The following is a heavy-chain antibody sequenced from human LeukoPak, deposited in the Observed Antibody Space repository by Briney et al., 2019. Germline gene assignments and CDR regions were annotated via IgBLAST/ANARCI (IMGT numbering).Heavy chain of an antibody. J-gene: IGHJ3*02. CDR1: GFTVSSNY. CDR3: ARDILPSGSRAFDI. CDR2: IYSGGST. D-gene: IGHD3-10*01. V-gene: IGHV3-53*01. Sequence: PGGSLRLSCAASGFTVSSNYMSWVRQAPGKGLEWVSVIYSGGSTYYADSVKGRFTISRDNSKNTLYLQMNSLRAEDTAVYYCARDILPSGSRAFDIWGQGTMVTVSS.